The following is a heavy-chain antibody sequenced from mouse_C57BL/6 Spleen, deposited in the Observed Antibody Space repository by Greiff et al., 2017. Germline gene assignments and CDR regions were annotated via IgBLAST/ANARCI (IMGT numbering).Heavy chain of an antibody. D-gene: IGHD2-3*01. Sequence: VQLVESGPGLVAPSQSLSITCTVSGFSLTSYAISWVRQPPGKGLEWLGVIWTGGGTNYNSALKSRLSISKDNSKSQVFLKMNSLQTDDTARYYCARPLYDGYYTWFAYWGQGTLVTVSA. CDR1: GFSLTSYA. CDR3: ARPLYDGYYTWFAY. J-gene: IGHJ3*01. V-gene: IGHV2-9-1*01. CDR2: IWTGGGT.